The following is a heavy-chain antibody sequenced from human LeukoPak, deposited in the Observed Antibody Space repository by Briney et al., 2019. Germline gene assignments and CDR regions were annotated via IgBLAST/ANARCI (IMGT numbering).Heavy chain of an antibody. J-gene: IGHJ5*02. Sequence: SETLSLTCTVSGGSISSGGYYWSWIRQHPGKGLEWIGYIYHSGSTYYNPSLKSRVTISVDTSKNQFSLKVSSVTAADTAVYYCARGIGDNEGTGSFDPWGQRTLVTVSS. D-gene: IGHD2-21*02. CDR2: IYHSGST. V-gene: IGHV4-31*03. CDR1: GGSISSGGYY. CDR3: ARGIGDNEGTGSFDP.